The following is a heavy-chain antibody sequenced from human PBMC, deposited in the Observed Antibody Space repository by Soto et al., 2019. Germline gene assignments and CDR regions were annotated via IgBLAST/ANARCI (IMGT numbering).Heavy chain of an antibody. CDR1: GFTFSDYG. D-gene: IGHD3-3*01. Sequence: QVQLVESGGGVVQPGRSLKLSCEPSGFTFSDYGMHWVRQAPGKGLEWVAVISYTANNEYHADSVKGRFTISRDNSKNTLFLQMNSLRAEDTAIYYCARDRLRFLEWSLSGPGFYYGMDVWGQGTTVTVSS. J-gene: IGHJ6*02. V-gene: IGHV3-30*03. CDR3: ARDRLRFLEWSLSGPGFYYGMDV. CDR2: ISYTANNE.